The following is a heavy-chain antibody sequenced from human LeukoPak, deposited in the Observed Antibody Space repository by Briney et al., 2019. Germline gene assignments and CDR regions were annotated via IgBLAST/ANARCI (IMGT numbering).Heavy chain of an antibody. CDR1: GYTFTGYG. J-gene: IGHJ4*02. CDR2: ISAYNGNT. V-gene: IGHV1-18*01. CDR3: ASFAGGYYGSGSYYNSPNDY. D-gene: IGHD3-10*01. Sequence: ASVKVSCKASGYTFTGYGISWVRQAPGQGLEWMGWISAYNGNTNYAQKLQGRVTMTTDTSTSTAYMELRSLRPDDTAVYYCASFAGGYYGSGSYYNSPNDYWGQGTLVTVSS.